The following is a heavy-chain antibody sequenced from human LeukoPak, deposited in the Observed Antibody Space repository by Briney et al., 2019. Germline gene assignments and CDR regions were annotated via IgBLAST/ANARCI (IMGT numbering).Heavy chain of an antibody. J-gene: IGHJ4*02. CDR3: TTGATAGSGSYYFGYYDY. CDR2: IKSKTDGGTI. D-gene: IGHD3-10*01. V-gene: IGHV3-15*01. CDR1: GFTFNNAW. Sequence: PGGSLRLSCAASGFTFNNAWMSWVRQAPGKGLEWVGRIKSKTDGGTIDYAAPVKGRFTISRDDSEDTLYLQMNSLKTEDTAVYYCTTGATAGSGSYYFGYYDYWGLGTLVAVSS.